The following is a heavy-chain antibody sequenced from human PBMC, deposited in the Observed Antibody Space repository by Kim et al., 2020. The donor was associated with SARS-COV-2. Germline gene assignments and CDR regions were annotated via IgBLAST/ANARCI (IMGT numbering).Heavy chain of an antibody. D-gene: IGHD3-9*01. Sequence: SPPFQGQVPISADKSISTAYLQWSSLKASDTAMYYCARADFDWLKGFDPWGQGTLVTVSS. V-gene: IGHV5-51*01. CDR3: ARADFDWLKGFDP. J-gene: IGHJ5*02.